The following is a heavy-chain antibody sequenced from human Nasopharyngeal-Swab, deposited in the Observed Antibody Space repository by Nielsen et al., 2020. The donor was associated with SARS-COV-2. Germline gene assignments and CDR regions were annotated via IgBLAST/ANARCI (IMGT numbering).Heavy chain of an antibody. V-gene: IGHV4-39*07. CDR1: GGSISSSSYY. Sequence: SETLSLTCTVSGGSISSSSYYWGWIRQPPGKGLEWIGSFYYSGSTYYNPSLKSRVIISVDTSKNQFSLKLSSVTAADTAVYYCVGSSWYGDYYYYYGMDVWGQGTTVTVSS. J-gene: IGHJ6*02. CDR3: VGSSWYGDYYYYYGMDV. D-gene: IGHD6-13*01. CDR2: FYYSGST.